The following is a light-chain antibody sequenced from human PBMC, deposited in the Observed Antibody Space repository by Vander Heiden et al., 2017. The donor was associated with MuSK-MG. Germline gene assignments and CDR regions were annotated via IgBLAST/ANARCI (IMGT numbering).Light chain of an antibody. CDR3: QQRDSTPYT. CDR1: QRIRSS. V-gene: IGKV1-39*01. Sequence: IQMTQSPSSLSASVGDRVTIPSPALQRIRSSFNWYQQKPGKAPKVRIDATTNGQSGAPARCSGSGAGTDVTLTISMLQPEDFATYYCQQRDSTPYTFGQGTKVEIK. J-gene: IGKJ2*01. CDR2: ATT.